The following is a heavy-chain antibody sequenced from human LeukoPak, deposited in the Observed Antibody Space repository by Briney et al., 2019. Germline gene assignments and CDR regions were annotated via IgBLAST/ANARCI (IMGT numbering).Heavy chain of an antibody. CDR2: IYYSGST. CDR1: GDSLSSYY. J-gene: IGHJ4*02. CDR3: ARVTGYMIEDYFDY. Sequence: SETLSLTCTVSGDSLSSYYWSWIRQPPGKGLEWIGYIYYSGSTNYKPSLKSRVTISVETSKNQFSLKLRSVTAADTAVYYCARVTGYMIEDYFDYWGQGTLVTVSS. D-gene: IGHD3-22*01. V-gene: IGHV4-59*01.